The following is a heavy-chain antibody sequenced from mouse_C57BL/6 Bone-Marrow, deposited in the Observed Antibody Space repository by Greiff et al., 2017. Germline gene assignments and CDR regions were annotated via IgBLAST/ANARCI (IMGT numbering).Heavy chain of an antibody. CDR2: IHPNSGST. D-gene: IGHD1-1*01. J-gene: IGHJ3*01. CDR3: ARRNYEAWFAY. Sequence: VQLQQPGAELVKPGASVKLSCKASGYTFTSYWMHWVKQRPGQGLEWIGMIHPNSGSTNYNEKFKSKATLTVDKSSSTAYMQLSRLTSEDSAVYYCARRNYEAWFAYWGQGTLVTVSA. V-gene: IGHV1-64*01. CDR1: GYTFTSYW.